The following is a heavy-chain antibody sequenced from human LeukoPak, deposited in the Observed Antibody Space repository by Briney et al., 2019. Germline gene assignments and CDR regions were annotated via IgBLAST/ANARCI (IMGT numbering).Heavy chain of an antibody. J-gene: IGHJ4*02. V-gene: IGHV3-23*01. CDR2: FSGSGGRT. Sequence: GGSLTLSCAVSGLSLSRYAMSWVRHATRKGLESVSAFSGSGGRTHYADSEKGRFTISRHNPKHKLSPQMHSLRAEDTGVYYCALASMVQGVTVDDWGQGTLVTVSS. D-gene: IGHD3-10*01. CDR1: GLSLSRYA. CDR3: ALASMVQGVTVDD.